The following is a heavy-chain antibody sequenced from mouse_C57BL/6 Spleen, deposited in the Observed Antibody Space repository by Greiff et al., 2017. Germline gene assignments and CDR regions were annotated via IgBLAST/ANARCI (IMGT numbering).Heavy chain of an antibody. J-gene: IGHJ2*01. D-gene: IGHD2-3*01. V-gene: IGHV1-76*01. CDR3: ARAPLDGDSDD. CDR1: GYTFTDYY. CDR2: IYPGSGNT. Sequence: VQLQQSGAELVRPGASVKLSCKASGYTFTDYYINWVKQRPGQGLEWIARIYPGSGNTYYNEKFKGKATLTAEKSSSTAYMQLSSLTSEDSAVCFCARAPLDGDSDDWGQGTTLIVSS.